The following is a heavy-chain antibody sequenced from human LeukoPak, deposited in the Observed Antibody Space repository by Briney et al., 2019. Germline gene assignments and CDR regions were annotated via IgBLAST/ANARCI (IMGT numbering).Heavy chain of an antibody. CDR2: TSSSGSTI. V-gene: IGHV3-48*03. CDR1: GFTFSSYE. CDR3: AREYNWKQEGAFDI. J-gene: IGHJ3*02. D-gene: IGHD1-20*01. Sequence: GGSLRLSCAASGFTFSSYEMNWVRQAPGKGLGWVSYTSSSGSTIYYAVSVKGRFTISRDNAKNSLYLQMNSLRAEDTAVYYCAREYNWKQEGAFDIWCQGTMVTVSS.